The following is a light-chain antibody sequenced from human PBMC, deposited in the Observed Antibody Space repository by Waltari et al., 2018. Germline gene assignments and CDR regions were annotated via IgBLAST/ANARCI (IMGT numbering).Light chain of an antibody. V-gene: IGKV1-12*01. CDR2: AAS. Sequence: IQMTPLPSSVSASVGDRVTITCRASQDITSYLAWYQQKPGKAPTLLMYAASSLLSGVPSRFSGSGSGTDFTLTISSLQPEDFATYYCQQGKSFPLTFGGGTKVEIK. CDR1: QDITSY. J-gene: IGKJ4*01. CDR3: QQGKSFPLT.